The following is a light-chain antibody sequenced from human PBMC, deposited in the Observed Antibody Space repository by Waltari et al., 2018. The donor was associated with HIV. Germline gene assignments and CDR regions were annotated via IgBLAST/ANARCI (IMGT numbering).Light chain of an antibody. CDR2: AAS. CDR3: QQTYIAARS. J-gene: IGKJ2*03. Sequence: DIQMTQSPSSLSASVGDRVTITCRASQSIGISLNWYQQKAAKAPKVLIYAASRLQSGVPSRFSGSGSETDFTLTISSLQPEDFATYYCQQTYIAARSFGQGTRLEIK. V-gene: IGKV1-39*01. CDR1: QSIGIS.